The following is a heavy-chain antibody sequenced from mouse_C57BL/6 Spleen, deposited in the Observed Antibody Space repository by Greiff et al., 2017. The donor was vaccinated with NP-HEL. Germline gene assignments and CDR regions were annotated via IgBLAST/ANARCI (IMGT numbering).Heavy chain of an antibody. CDR3: ARCGYYGYDVVYFDY. CDR2: INPSNGGT. CDR1: GYTFTSYW. D-gene: IGHD2-2*01. Sequence: QVQLQQPGTELVKPGASVKLSCKASGYTFTSYWMHWVKQRPGQGLEWIGNINPSNGGTNYNEKFKSKATLTVDKSSSTAYMQLSSLTSEDSAVYYCARCGYYGYDVVYFDYWGQGTTLTVSS. J-gene: IGHJ2*01. V-gene: IGHV1-53*01.